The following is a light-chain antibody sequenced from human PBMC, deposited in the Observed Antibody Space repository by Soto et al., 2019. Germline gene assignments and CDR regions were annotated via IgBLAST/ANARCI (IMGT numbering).Light chain of an antibody. J-gene: IGKJ4*01. Sequence: EILLTQSPGTLSLSPGERATLSCRASQSLSSSQLAWYQQKPGQAPRLLIHDASSRATGISDRFTGSGSGTDFTLTISRLEPEDFAVYYCQQYGSSLLTFGGGTKVDIK. V-gene: IGKV3-20*01. CDR3: QQYGSSLLT. CDR2: DAS. CDR1: QSLSSSQ.